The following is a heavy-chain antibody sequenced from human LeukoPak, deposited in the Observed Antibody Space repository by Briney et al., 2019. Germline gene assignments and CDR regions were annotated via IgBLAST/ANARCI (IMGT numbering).Heavy chain of an antibody. J-gene: IGHJ4*02. CDR3: ARGILSGLDYFDY. Sequence: SDTLSLICTLSGGSISSYYWSWIREPPGKGPVWIGYIYYSGSTDNNPSLKSRVTISADTSKNQFYLKLSSVTAADTAVYYCARGILSGLDYFDYWGQGTLVTVSS. V-gene: IGHV4-59*07. CDR2: IYYSGST. CDR1: GGSISSYY. D-gene: IGHD3-9*01.